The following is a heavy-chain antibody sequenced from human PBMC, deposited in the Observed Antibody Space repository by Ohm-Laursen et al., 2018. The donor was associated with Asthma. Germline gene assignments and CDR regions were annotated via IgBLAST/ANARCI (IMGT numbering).Heavy chain of an antibody. CDR2: SSGTGDNA. CDR3: AKLGSDNDY. CDR1: RFIFSLST. J-gene: IGHJ4*02. V-gene: IGHV3-23*01. D-gene: IGHD1-26*01. Sequence: SLRLSCAASRFIFSLSTVSWVRQAPGKGLEWVSSSSGTGDNAIFADSVKGRFTVSGDNSKNTLYPQMNSLRTDDTAIYYCAKLGSDNDYWGRGTLVTVSS.